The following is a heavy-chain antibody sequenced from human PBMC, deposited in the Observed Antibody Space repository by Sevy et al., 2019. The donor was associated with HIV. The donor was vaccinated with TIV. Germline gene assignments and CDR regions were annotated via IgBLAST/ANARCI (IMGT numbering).Heavy chain of an antibody. CDR2: IKNKPDGGTT. J-gene: IGHJ5*02. Sequence: GGSLRISCAASGFTFNNAWMSWVHQAPGKGLEWIGRIKNKPDGGTTDYAAPVKGRFTISRDDSKNTLYLQMNSLKTEDTAVYYCCTEGNVLLAEGWGHWFDPWGQGTLVTVSS. D-gene: IGHD2-8*01. CDR3: CTEGNVLLAEGWGHWFDP. CDR1: GFTFNNAW. V-gene: IGHV3-15*01.